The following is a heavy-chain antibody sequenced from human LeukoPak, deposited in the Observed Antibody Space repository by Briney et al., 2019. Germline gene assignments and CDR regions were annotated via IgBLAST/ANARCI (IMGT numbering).Heavy chain of an antibody. CDR3: ARRLTEYCTNGVCYWFDY. CDR1: GGSISSSSYY. CDR2: IYYSGST. Sequence: SETLSLTCTVSGGSISSSSYYWGWIRQPPGKGLEWIGSIYYSGSTYYNPSLKSRVTISVDTSKNQFSLKLSPVTAADTAVYYCARRLTEYCTNGVCYWFDYWGQGTLVTVSS. V-gene: IGHV4-39*01. J-gene: IGHJ4*02. D-gene: IGHD2-8*01.